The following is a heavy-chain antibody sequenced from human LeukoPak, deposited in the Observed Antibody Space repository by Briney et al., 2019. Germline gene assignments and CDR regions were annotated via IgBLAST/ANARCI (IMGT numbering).Heavy chain of an antibody. CDR1: GYTFTSYY. CDR2: INPSGGST. D-gene: IGHD5-24*01. Sequence: GASVKVSCKASGYTFTSYYMHWVRQAPGQGLEWMGIINPSGGSTSYAQKFQGRVTMTRDMSTSTVYIELSSLSYDDTAVYYCARGRDGPNSHFDHWGQGTLVTVAS. V-gene: IGHV1-46*01. J-gene: IGHJ4*02. CDR3: ARGRDGPNSHFDH.